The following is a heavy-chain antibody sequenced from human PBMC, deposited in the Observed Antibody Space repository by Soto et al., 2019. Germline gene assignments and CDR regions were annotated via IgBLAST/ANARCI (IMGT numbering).Heavy chain of an antibody. CDR2: IYYSGST. CDR3: ARQRRGRIQLWFDY. J-gene: IGHJ4*02. V-gene: IGHV4-39*01. D-gene: IGHD5-18*01. CDR1: GGSISSSSYY. Sequence: SETLSLTCTVSGGSISSSSYYWGWIRQPPGKGLEWIGSIYYSGSTYYNPSLKSRVTISVDTSKNQFSLKLSSVTAADTAVYYCARQRRGRIQLWFDYWGQGTLVTVSS.